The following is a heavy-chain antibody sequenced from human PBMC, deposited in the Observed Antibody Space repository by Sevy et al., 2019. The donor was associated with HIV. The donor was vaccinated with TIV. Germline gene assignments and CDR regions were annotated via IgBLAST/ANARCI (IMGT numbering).Heavy chain of an antibody. CDR1: GFTFSSYE. V-gene: IGHV3-48*03. CDR2: ISNSGSII. Sequence: GGCLRLSCVASGFTFSSYEMNWVRQAPGKGLEWVSYISNSGSIIYYEDSVKGRFTISRDNAKNSLYLQMNSLRAEDTAVYYCAREDGSRQYFQYWGQGTLVTVSS. J-gene: IGHJ1*01. CDR3: AREDGSRQYFQY. D-gene: IGHD6-13*01.